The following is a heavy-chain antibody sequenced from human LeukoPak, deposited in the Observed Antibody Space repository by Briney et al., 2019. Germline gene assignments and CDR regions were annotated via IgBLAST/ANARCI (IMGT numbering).Heavy chain of an antibody. Sequence: GGSLRPSCSVSGFTVSSNYMSWVRQAPGKGLEYVSVIYTDGRTFYADSVKGRFIISRDNPGNTLSLQMNSLRAEDTAVYYCVTTTWDTVMIHTPPFDHWGQGTLVTVAS. CDR1: GFTVSSNY. CDR3: VTTTWDTVMIHTPPFDH. J-gene: IGHJ4*02. D-gene: IGHD3-16*01. CDR2: IYTDGRT. V-gene: IGHV3-66*01.